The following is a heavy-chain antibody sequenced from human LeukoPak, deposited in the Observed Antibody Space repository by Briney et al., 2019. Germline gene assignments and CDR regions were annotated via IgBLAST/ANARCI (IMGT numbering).Heavy chain of an antibody. V-gene: IGHV1-46*01. Sequence: ASVKVSCKASGYTFTSYYMHWVRQAPGQGLEWMGIINPSGGSTSYAQKFQGRVTMTRDTSTSTVYMELSSLRSEDTAVYYCAREGGGTEASSGWYRGGIDYWGQGTLVTVSS. CDR3: AREGGGTEASSGWYRGGIDY. CDR1: GYTFTSYY. J-gene: IGHJ4*02. CDR2: INPSGGST. D-gene: IGHD6-19*01.